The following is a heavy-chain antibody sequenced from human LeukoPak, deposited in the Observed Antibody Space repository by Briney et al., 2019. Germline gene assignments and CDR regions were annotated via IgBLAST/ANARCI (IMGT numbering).Heavy chain of an antibody. CDR2: INPNSGGT. V-gene: IGHV1-2*02. J-gene: IGHJ4*02. D-gene: IGHD3-22*01. Sequence: ASVKVSCKASGYSFTGYYMHWVRQAPGQGLEWMGWINPNSGGTNYAQKFQGRVTMTRDTSISPAYMELSRLRSDDTAVYYCARGDYYDSSGYHTTARYFDYWGQGTLVTVSS. CDR3: ARGDYYDSSGYHTTARYFDY. CDR1: GYSFTGYY.